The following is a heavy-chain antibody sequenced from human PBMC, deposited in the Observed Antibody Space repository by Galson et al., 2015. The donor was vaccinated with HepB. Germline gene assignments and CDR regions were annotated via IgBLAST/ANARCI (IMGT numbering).Heavy chain of an antibody. J-gene: IGHJ5*02. CDR2: ISAYNGNT. V-gene: IGHV1-18*01. D-gene: IGHD6-19*01. Sequence: SVKVSCKASGYTFTSYGISWVRQAPGQGLEWMGWISAYNGNTNYAQKLQGGVTMTTDTSTSTAYMELRSLRSDDTAVYYCARAVRATYSSGPNWFDPWGQGTLVTVSS. CDR1: GYTFTSYG. CDR3: ARAVRATYSSGPNWFDP.